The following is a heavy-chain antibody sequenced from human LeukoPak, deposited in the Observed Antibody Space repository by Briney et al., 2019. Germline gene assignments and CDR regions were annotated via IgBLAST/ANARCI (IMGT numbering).Heavy chain of an antibody. Sequence: PGGSLRLSCAASGFTFSSYGMHWVRQAPGKGLEWVAVISYEGSNKYYADSVKGRFTISGDNSKNTLYLQMNSLRAEDTAVYYCAKDGGRRGWYAGPYYYYYGMDVWGQGTTVTVSS. V-gene: IGHV3-30*18. CDR1: GFTFSSYG. D-gene: IGHD6-19*01. J-gene: IGHJ6*02. CDR3: AKDGGRRGWYAGPYYYYYGMDV. CDR2: ISYEGSNK.